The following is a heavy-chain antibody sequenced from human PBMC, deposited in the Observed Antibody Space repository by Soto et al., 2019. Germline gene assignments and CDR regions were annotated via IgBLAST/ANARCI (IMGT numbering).Heavy chain of an antibody. CDR3: TTVVVVPAAMLGGAPYYYYYYMDV. CDR2: IKSKTDGGTT. CDR1: GFTFSNAW. D-gene: IGHD2-2*01. V-gene: IGHV3-15*01. J-gene: IGHJ6*03. Sequence: GGSLRLSCAASGFTFSNAWMSWVRQAPGKGLEWVGRIKSKTDGGTTDYAAPVKGRFTISRDDSKNTLYLQMNSLKTEDTAVYYCTTVVVVPAAMLGGAPYYYYYYMDVWGKGTTVTVSS.